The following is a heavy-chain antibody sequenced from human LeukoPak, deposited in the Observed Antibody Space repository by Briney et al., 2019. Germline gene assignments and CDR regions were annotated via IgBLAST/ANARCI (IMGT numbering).Heavy chain of an antibody. Sequence: GASVKVSCKASGYIFTEHHINWVRQAPGQGLEWMGWISGYNGNTNYAQKFQGRVTMTTDTATTTAYMELKSLTSDDTAVYYCTRGYGDGDWYFDSWGWGTPVTVSS. V-gene: IGHV1-18*01. CDR3: TRGYGDGDWYFDS. CDR1: GYIFTEHH. J-gene: IGHJ2*01. CDR2: ISGYNGNT. D-gene: IGHD4-17*01.